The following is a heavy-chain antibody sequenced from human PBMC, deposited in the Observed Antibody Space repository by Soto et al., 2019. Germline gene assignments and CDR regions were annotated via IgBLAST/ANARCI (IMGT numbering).Heavy chain of an antibody. Sequence: QVQLVESGGGVVQPGRSLRLSCAASGFTFSSYAMHWVRQAPGKGLEWVAVISYDGSNKYYADSVKGRFTISRDNSKNTLYLQMNSLRAEDTAVYYCARAAPRYCSGGSCYSGRDYWGQGTLVTVSS. CDR1: GFTFSSYA. CDR2: ISYDGSNK. J-gene: IGHJ4*02. D-gene: IGHD2-15*01. V-gene: IGHV3-30-3*01. CDR3: ARAAPRYCSGGSCYSGRDY.